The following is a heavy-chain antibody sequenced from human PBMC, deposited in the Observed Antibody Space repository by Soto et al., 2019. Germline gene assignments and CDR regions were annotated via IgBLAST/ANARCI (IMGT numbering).Heavy chain of an antibody. J-gene: IGHJ6*02. V-gene: IGHV1-24*01. D-gene: IGHD6-13*01. CDR3: ATRKAGRYYYYGMDV. Sequence: ASVTVSCKVSGYTITELPMHWLRQAPGKGLEWMGGFDPEDGETIYAQKFQGRVTMTEDTSTDTAYMELSSLRSEDTAVYYCATRKAGRYYYYGMDVWGQGTTVTVSS. CDR1: GYTITELP. CDR2: FDPEDGET.